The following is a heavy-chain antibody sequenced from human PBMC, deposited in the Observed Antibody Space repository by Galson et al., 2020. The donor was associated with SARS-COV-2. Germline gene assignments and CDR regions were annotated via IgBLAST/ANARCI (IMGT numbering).Heavy chain of an antibody. V-gene: IGHV4-34*01. Sequence: SETLSPTCAVYGGSFSGHYWSWIRQPPGQGLEWIGERSSSGVTNYSPSLKSRVTIKLDTSKNQFSLNLRSVTAADSGLYYWARGLRGVVPSPILGLGPYYSFYYMDVWGKGTTVIVSS. CDR3: ARGLRGVVPSPILGLGPYYSFYYMDV. D-gene: IGHD2-2*01. CDR1: GGSFSGHY. J-gene: IGHJ6*03. CDR2: RSSSGVT.